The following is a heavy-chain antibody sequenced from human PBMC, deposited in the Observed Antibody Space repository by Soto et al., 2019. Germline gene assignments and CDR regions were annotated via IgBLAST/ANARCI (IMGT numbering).Heavy chain of an antibody. CDR1: GGSIRSNRDS. J-gene: IGHJ5*02. CDR3: SGQENGCRDYSP. Sequence: QVQLQESGPGLVKPSETLSLTCSVSGGSIRSNRDSWGWFRQPPGKGLEWVATISYSGATFHSPSLRRAVTISLETSENQFFPKLTPVTRAEPAGYFCSGQENGCRDYSPWGQGTLVIVSS. CDR2: ISYSGAT. D-gene: IGHD4-17*01. V-gene: IGHV4-39*01.